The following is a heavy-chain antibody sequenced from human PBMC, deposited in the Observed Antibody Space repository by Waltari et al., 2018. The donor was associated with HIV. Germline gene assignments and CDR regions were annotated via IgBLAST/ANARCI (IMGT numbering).Heavy chain of an antibody. V-gene: IGHV7-4-1*02. CDR1: GYTFIDFA. J-gene: IGHJ5*02. Sequence: QVQLVQSGSELKNPGASVKVSCKASGYTFIDFAINWLRQAPGQGLEWMGWINSKTGKPTYVQGFTGRFVFSLDTSATTAHLEISSLKAEDTAVYSCAKTDWEDGSMRGFDPWGQGTLVTVSS. D-gene: IGHD1-26*01. CDR3: AKTDWEDGSMRGFDP. CDR2: INSKTGKP.